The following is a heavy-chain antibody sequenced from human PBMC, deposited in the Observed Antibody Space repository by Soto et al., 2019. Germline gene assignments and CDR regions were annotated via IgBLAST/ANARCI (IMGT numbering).Heavy chain of an antibody. D-gene: IGHD1-7*01. CDR3: ARGVGSNWNSIAPNYYYYYMDV. CDR2: MNPNSGNT. CDR1: VYTFPSHD. J-gene: IGHJ6*03. Sequence: APVKVSCKASVYTFPSHDINWVRQATGQRLEWTEWMNPNSGNTGYAQKFQGRVTMTRNTSISTAYMELSSLRSEDTAVYYCARGVGSNWNSIAPNYYYYYMDVWGKGTTVTVSS. V-gene: IGHV1-8*01.